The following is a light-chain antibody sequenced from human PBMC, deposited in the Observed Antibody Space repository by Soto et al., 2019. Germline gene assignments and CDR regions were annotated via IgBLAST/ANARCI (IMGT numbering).Light chain of an antibody. CDR1: QNVSNW. J-gene: IGKJ2*01. Sequence: DVEMTQSPSTLPTSIGDSVTINCQASQNVSNWLAWYQQKPGKAPKLLIYKASRLESGVPSRFSASGSGTDFTLTTNSLQSDDFATYFCQQYSQESTFGQGTKLEIK. CDR2: KAS. V-gene: IGKV1-5*03. CDR3: QQYSQEST.